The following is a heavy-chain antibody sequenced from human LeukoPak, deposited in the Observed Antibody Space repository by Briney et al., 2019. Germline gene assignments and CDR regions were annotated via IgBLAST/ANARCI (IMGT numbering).Heavy chain of an antibody. J-gene: IGHJ3*02. V-gene: IGHV3-9*03. CDR2: ISWNSGSI. Sequence: GRSLRLSCAASGFTFDDYAMHWVRQAPGKGLEWVSGISWNSGSIGYADSVKGRFTISRDNAKNSLYLQMSSLRAEDMALYYCAKDKSNYDILTGGAFDIWGQGTMVTVSS. CDR3: AKDKSNYDILTGGAFDI. CDR1: GFTFDDYA. D-gene: IGHD3-9*01.